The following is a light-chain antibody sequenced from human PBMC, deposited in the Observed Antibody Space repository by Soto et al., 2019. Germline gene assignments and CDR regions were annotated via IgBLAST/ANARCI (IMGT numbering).Light chain of an antibody. V-gene: IGKV3-20*01. CDR2: GAS. CDR3: QQYGSSPLFT. Sequence: EIVLTQSPGTLSLSPGERATLSCRASQSVSSSYLAWYQQKPGQAPRLLIYGASSRATGIPDRFSGSGSGTYFTLTISRLEPEDFAVYYCQQYGSSPLFTFGPGTKVAIK. J-gene: IGKJ3*01. CDR1: QSVSSSY.